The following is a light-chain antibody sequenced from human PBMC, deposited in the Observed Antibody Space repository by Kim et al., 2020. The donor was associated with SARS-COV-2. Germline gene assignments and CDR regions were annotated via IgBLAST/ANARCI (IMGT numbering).Light chain of an antibody. CDR3: NSRDSNTNVV. J-gene: IGLJ2*01. CDR2: GKN. V-gene: IGLV3-19*01. Sequence: VAVGQTVRITCQGDSLRSYYASGYQQKPGQAPLLVIYGKNNRPSGTPDRFSGSSSGNTASLTITGAQAEDEAGYYCNSRDSNTNVVFGGGTQLTVL. CDR1: SLRSYY.